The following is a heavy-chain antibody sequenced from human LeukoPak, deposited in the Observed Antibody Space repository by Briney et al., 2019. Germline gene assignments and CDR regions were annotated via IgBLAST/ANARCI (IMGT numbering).Heavy chain of an antibody. CDR3: ARGIAPRGDAFDI. CDR2: ISYDGNNK. V-gene: IGHV3-30*04. D-gene: IGHD2/OR15-2a*01. Sequence: GGSLRLSCAASGFIFSSYTMHWVRQTPGKGLEWVTVISYDGNNKYYTDSVKGRFTTSRDNSKNTLYLQMNSLRAEDTAVYYCARGIAPRGDAFDIWGQGTMVTVSS. CDR1: GFIFSSYT. J-gene: IGHJ3*02.